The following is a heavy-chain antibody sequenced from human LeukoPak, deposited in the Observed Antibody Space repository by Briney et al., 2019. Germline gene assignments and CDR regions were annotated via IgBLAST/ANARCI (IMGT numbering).Heavy chain of an antibody. CDR1: GYTFTGYY. D-gene: IGHD5-18*01. V-gene: IGHV1-2*02. CDR3: ARDQRSSGYSYGCSPTMFDP. CDR2: INPNSGGT. Sequence: VASVKVSCKASGYTFTGYYMHWVRQAPGQGLEWMGWINPNSGGTNYAQKFQGRVTMTRDTSISTAYMELSRLRSDDTAVYYCARDQRSSGYSYGCSPTMFDPWGQGTLVTVSS. J-gene: IGHJ5*02.